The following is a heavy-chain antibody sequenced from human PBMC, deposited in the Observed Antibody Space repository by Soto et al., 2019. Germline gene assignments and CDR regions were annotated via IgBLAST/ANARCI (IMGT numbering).Heavy chain of an antibody. CDR2: IWYDGSNK. J-gene: IGHJ4*02. Sequence: GGSLRLSCAASGFTFSSYGMHWVRQATGKGLEWVAVIWYDGSNKYYADSVKGRFIISRDDSKNMLYLQLNSLKSEDTGVYYCVTVLPHANSWFDYWGQGSPVTVSS. CDR3: VTVLPHANSWFDY. CDR1: GFTFSSYG. V-gene: IGHV3-33*01. D-gene: IGHD2-2*01.